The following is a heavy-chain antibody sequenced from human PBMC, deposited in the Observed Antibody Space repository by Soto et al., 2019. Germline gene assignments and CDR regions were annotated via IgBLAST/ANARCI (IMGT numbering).Heavy chain of an antibody. Sequence: PSETLSLTCTVSGGSVSSGAYYWSWIRQPPEKGLEWIGYIYYSGSTNYNPSLKSRVTISVDTSKNQFSLKLTSVTAADTAHYYCARAISTGYNILTGYYVDYWGQGSLVTVSS. CDR1: GGSVSSGAYY. CDR3: ARAISTGYNILTGYYVDY. D-gene: IGHD3-9*01. V-gene: IGHV4-61*08. CDR2: IYYSGST. J-gene: IGHJ4*02.